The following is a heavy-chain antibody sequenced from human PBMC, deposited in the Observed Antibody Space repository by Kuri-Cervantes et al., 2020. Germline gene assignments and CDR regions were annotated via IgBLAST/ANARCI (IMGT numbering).Heavy chain of an antibody. CDR1: GFTFSSHW. D-gene: IGHD1-1*01. CDR2: INSDGSST. V-gene: IGHV3-74*01. CDR3: AKAQDAQLVRSPFDP. J-gene: IGHJ5*02. Sequence: GGSLRLSCAASGFTFSSHWMHWVRQAPGKGLVWVSRINSDGSSTSYADSVKGRFTISRDNAKNTLYLQMNSLRAEDTALYYCAKAQDAQLVRSPFDPWGQGTLVTVSS.